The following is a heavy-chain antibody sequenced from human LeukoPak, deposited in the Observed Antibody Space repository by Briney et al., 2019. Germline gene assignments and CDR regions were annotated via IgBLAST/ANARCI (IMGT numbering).Heavy chain of an antibody. V-gene: IGHV3-7*03. Sequence: PGGPLRLSCAASGFTFSSYWMSWVRQAPGKGLEWVANIKQDGSEKYYVDSVKGRFTISRDNAKNSLYLQMNSLRAEDTAVYYCARWYSSGWFDPWGQRTLVTVSS. D-gene: IGHD6-19*01. J-gene: IGHJ5*02. CDR2: IKQDGSEK. CDR1: GFTFSSYW. CDR3: ARWYSSGWFDP.